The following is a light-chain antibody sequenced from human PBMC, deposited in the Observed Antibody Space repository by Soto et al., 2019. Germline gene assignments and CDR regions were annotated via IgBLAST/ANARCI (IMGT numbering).Light chain of an antibody. V-gene: IGKV1-39*01. CDR2: AAS. CDR3: KHIYCSPLT. CDR1: QTITTY. Sequence: DIQMTQSPSSLFASVGDSVTITCRASQTITTYLNWYRQKPGKAPKLRIYAASSLQSGVPSRFSVSESVTEFTLTISSLQTEYLATYFCKHIYCSPLTLGGGTKVEIK. J-gene: IGKJ4*01.